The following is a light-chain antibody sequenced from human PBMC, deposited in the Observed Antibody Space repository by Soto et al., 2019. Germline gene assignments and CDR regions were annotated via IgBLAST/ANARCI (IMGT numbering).Light chain of an antibody. Sequence: EIVLTQSPGTLSFSPGERGPLSCMASQSVSSSILAWYQQKPGQAPRLLIYDASSRASGIPDRFSGSGSGTDFTLTISRLEPEDFGVYYCQQYGSSPITFGQGTRLEI. CDR3: QQYGSSPIT. CDR1: QSVSSSI. CDR2: DAS. V-gene: IGKV3-20*01. J-gene: IGKJ5*01.